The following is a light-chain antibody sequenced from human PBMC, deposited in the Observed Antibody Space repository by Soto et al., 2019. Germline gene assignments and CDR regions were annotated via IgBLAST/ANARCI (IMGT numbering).Light chain of an antibody. V-gene: IGKV3-20*01. Sequence: EILLTQSPGTLSLSPGERATLFCRASQSVSRSYLAWYQQKPGQAPSLLIFPASSSAAGIPKRFSVAGSGTDFTLTISRLEPEDFAVYYCQQYGKSPLTFGGGTKVEIK. J-gene: IGKJ4*01. CDR3: QQYGKSPLT. CDR1: QSVSRSY. CDR2: PAS.